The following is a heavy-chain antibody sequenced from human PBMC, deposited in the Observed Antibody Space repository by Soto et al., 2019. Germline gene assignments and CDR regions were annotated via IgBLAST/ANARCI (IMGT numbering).Heavy chain of an antibody. Sequence: GESLRISCKGFGYTCPDHGSNWVRLVPGKGLEWMGIVFPGDSDTRYSPSLQGQVIISVDKSISTAYLQWSSLRASDTAMYYCARGGVSTRTFDYWGQGTPVTVSS. CDR3: ARGGVSTRTFDY. CDR2: VFPGDSDT. CDR1: GYTCPDHG. V-gene: IGHV5-51*01. D-gene: IGHD3-3*01. J-gene: IGHJ4*02.